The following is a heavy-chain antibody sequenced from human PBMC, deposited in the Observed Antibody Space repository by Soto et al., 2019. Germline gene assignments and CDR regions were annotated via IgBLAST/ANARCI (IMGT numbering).Heavy chain of an antibody. Sequence: GASVKVSCKASGYTFTSYYMHWVRQAPGQGLERMGIINPSGGSTSYAQKFQGRVTMTRDTSTSTVYMELSSLRSEDTAVYYCSRAYPYDILTGPPNYYFDYWGQGTLVTVSS. V-gene: IGHV1-46*03. CDR1: GYTFTSYY. J-gene: IGHJ4*02. CDR3: SRAYPYDILTGPPNYYFDY. CDR2: INPSGGST. D-gene: IGHD3-9*01.